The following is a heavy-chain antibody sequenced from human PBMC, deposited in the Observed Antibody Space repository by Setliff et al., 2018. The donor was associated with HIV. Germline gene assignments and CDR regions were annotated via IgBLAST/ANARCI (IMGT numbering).Heavy chain of an antibody. D-gene: IGHD6-13*01. J-gene: IGHJ4*02. CDR3: ARQSTVAAAGFDF. V-gene: IGHV4-39*07. CDR2: INHSGST. Sequence: SETLSLTCTVSGGSISSNSYYWSWIRQPPGKGLEWIGEINHSGSTNYNPSLKYRVTMSVDTSKRQFSLKLDSVTAADTAIYYCARQSTVAAAGFDFWGQGTLVTVSS. CDR1: GGSISSNSYY.